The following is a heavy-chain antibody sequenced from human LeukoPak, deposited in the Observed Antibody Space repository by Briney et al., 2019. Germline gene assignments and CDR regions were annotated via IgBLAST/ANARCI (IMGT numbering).Heavy chain of an antibody. J-gene: IGHJ4*02. CDR1: GFTFSSYW. D-gene: IGHD5-24*01. V-gene: IGHV3-7*01. CDR3: VRDQGWLQFDY. Sequence: GGSLRLSCAASGFTFSSYWISWVRQAPGKGLEWVANIKGDGSEKYYVDSVKGRFTISRDNAKNSLYLQMNSLRAEDTAVYYCVRDQGWLQFDYWGQGTLVTVSS. CDR2: IKGDGSEK.